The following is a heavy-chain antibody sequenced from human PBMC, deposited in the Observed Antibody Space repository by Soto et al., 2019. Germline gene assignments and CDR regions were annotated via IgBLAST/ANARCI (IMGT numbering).Heavy chain of an antibody. D-gene: IGHD3-9*01. J-gene: IGHJ5*02. CDR1: GDSVSSGSNF. CDR3: ARENYDILPGQTGGFDL. Sequence: PSETLSLTCTVSGDSVSSGSNFWSWIRQPPGKELEWIGYIYYSGTTNYNPSLRSRITISIDTSKNQFSLRLSSVTAADTAVYYCARENYDILPGQTGGFDLWGHGTLFTVSS. CDR2: IYYSGTT. V-gene: IGHV4-61*01.